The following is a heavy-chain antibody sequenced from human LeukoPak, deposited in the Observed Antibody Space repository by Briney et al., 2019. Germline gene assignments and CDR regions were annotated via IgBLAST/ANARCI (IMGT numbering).Heavy chain of an antibody. D-gene: IGHD3-22*01. J-gene: IGHJ4*02. CDR3: AKEYDSSGFFDY. CDR2: ISGRGGST. CDR1: GFTVISYE. V-gene: IGHV3-23*01. Sequence: GGSLRLSCAASGFTVISYEMNWVRQAPGKGLESVSAISGRGGSTYYTDSVKGRFTISRDTSKNTLYLQMNSLRAEDTAVYYCAKEYDSSGFFDYWGQGTLVTVSS.